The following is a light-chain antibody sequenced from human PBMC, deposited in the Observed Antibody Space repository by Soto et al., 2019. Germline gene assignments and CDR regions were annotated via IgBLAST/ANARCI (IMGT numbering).Light chain of an antibody. V-gene: IGKV3-11*01. CDR3: QQCGSWPLT. Sequence: EIVLTQSPATLSLSPGESATLSCRVSQGVSSYLAWYQQKPGQAPRLLIYDASNRATGIPVKFSGSGSGTDFTLTITSLEPEDFAVYYCQQCGSWPLTFGGGTKVEIK. CDR2: DAS. CDR1: QGVSSY. J-gene: IGKJ4*01.